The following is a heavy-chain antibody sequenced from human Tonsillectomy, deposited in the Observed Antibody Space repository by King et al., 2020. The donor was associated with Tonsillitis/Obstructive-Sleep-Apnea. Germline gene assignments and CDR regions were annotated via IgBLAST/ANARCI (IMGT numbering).Heavy chain of an antibody. J-gene: IGHJ6*03. V-gene: IGHV3-30*04. CDR3: AREGGYYYYYMAG. Sequence: VQLVESGGGVVQPGRSLRLSCAASGFTFSTFPLHWVRQAPGKGLEWVAFISYDGSNNYYAGSVKGRFTISRDNSKNTLYLQMNGLRAEDTAVYYCAREGGYYYYYMAGWGKGTTVTVSS. CDR2: ISYDGSNN. D-gene: IGHD2-15*01. CDR1: GFTFSTFP.